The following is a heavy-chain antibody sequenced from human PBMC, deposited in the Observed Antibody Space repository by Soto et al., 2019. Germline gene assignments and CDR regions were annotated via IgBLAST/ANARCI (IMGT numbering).Heavy chain of an antibody. D-gene: IGHD3-10*01. CDR1: GFSVSSSH. Sequence: EVQLVDSGGGLIQPGGSLRLSCAASGFSVSSSHMIWVRQAPGKGLEWVSVIYSGGATYYAVSVKGRFTISRDRPKNTVSLPMAGLTTDATAVYHCATLGPYCSQSYSFLYNCIAPWCQATLFTLSS. CDR3: ATLGPYCSQSYSFLYNCIAP. CDR2: IYSGGAT. J-gene: IGHJ5*02. V-gene: IGHV3-53*01.